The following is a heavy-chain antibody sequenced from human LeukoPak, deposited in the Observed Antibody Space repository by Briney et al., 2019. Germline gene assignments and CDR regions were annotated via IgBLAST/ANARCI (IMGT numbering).Heavy chain of an antibody. CDR1: GFTFSSYW. CDR3: ARDSYCSGGSCQGYYFDY. CDR2: IKQDGSEK. V-gene: IGHV3-7*01. Sequence: PGGSLRLSCAASGFTFSSYWMSWVRQAPGKGLEWVASIKQDGSEKYYVDSVKGRFTISRDNAKNSLYLQMNSLRAEDTAVYYCARDSYCSGGSCQGYYFDYWGQGTLVTVSS. D-gene: IGHD2-15*01. J-gene: IGHJ4*02.